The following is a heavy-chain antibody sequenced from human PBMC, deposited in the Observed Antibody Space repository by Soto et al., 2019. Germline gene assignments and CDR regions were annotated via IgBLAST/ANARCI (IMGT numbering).Heavy chain of an antibody. J-gene: IGHJ6*02. CDR1: GGSFSGYY. D-gene: IGHD2-15*01. Sequence: QVQLQQWGAGLLKPSETLSLTCAVYGGSFSGYYWSWIRQPPGKGLEWIGEINHSGSTNYNPSLKSRVTISVDTSKNQFSLKLSSVTAADTAVYYCARFTKWSHPDYYYGMDVWGQGTTVTVSS. CDR2: INHSGST. CDR3: ARFTKWSHPDYYYGMDV. V-gene: IGHV4-34*01.